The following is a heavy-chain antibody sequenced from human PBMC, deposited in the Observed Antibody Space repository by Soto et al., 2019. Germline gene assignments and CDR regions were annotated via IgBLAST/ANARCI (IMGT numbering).Heavy chain of an antibody. V-gene: IGHV5-51*01. CDR3: ARRDCSGGSCPYYFDY. J-gene: IGHJ4*02. D-gene: IGHD2-15*01. CDR2: IYPGDSDT. Sequence: GESLKISCKGSGYSFTSYWIGWVRQMPGKGLGWMGIIYPGDSDTRYSPSFQGQVTISADKSISTAYLQWSSLKASDTAMYYCARRDCSGGSCPYYFDYWGQGTLVTVSS. CDR1: GYSFTSYW.